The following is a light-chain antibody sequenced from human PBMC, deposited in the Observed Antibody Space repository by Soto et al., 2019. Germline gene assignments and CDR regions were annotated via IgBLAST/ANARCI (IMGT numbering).Light chain of an antibody. J-gene: IGKJ2*01. V-gene: IGKV2-28*01. CDR3: MQSLHPPT. CDR1: QSVRYSNGHNY. CDR2: LTS. Sequence: DVVMTQSPLSLSVTPGEPASISCRSSQSVRYSNGHNYLDWYLQKPGQSPQLLIYLTSNQASGVPARFSGSGSGTDFTLKISRVEAEDVGVYYGMQSLHPPTFGQGTKLEIK.